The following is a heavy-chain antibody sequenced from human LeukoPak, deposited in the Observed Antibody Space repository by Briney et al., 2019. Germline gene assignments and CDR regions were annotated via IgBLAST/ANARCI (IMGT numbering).Heavy chain of an antibody. V-gene: IGHV3-23*01. Sequence: PGGSLRLSCAASRFTFRNYGMSWVRQAPGKGLEWVSTISGSGVDTYYADSVKGRFTISRDNSKNTLYLQMNSLRAEDTAVYYCARGLSYGFSDFVYWGQGTLVTVSS. J-gene: IGHJ4*02. D-gene: IGHD2/OR15-2a*01. CDR3: ARGLSYGFSDFVY. CDR2: ISGSGVDT. CDR1: RFTFRNYG.